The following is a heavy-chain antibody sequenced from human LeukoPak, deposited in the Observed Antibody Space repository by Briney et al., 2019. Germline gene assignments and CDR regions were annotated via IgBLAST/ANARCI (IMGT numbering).Heavy chain of an antibody. J-gene: IGHJ6*02. V-gene: IGHV1-18*01. CDR2: ISAYNGNT. Sequence: ASVKVSCKASGYTFTSYGISWVRQAPGQGLEWMGWISAYNGNTNYAQKLQGRVTMTTDTSTSTAYMGLRSLRSDDTAVYYCARDDRVPAAINYYYYGMDVWGQGTTVTVSS. CDR1: GYTFTSYG. CDR3: ARDDRVPAAINYYYYGMDV. D-gene: IGHD2-2*02.